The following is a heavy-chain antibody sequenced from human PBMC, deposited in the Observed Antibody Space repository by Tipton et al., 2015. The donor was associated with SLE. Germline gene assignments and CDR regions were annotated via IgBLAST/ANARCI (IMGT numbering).Heavy chain of an antibody. CDR2: IRYDGSNK. CDR1: GFTFSSYA. D-gene: IGHD4-17*01. CDR3: AKGMTTVTDYFDY. Sequence: SLRLSCAASGFTFSSYAMHWVRQAPGKGLEWVAFIRYDGSNKYYADSVKGRFTISRDNSKNTLYLQMNSLRAEDTAVYYCAKGMTTVTDYFDYWGQGTLVTVSS. J-gene: IGHJ4*02. V-gene: IGHV3-30*02.